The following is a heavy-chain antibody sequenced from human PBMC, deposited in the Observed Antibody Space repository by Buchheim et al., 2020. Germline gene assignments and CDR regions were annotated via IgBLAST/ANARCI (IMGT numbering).Heavy chain of an antibody. J-gene: IGHJ4*02. Sequence: QLQLQESGPGLVKPSETLSLTCTVSGGSISSSRYYWGWIRQPPGKGLEWIGSVYYSGNTYYNPSLKSRVAISADTSKNQFTLKLSSVTAADTAMYYCARDIVVVLAVVPQNHYFDYWGQGTL. CDR3: ARDIVVVLAVVPQNHYFDY. CDR2: VYYSGNT. CDR1: GGSISSSRYY. V-gene: IGHV4-39*02. D-gene: IGHD2-2*02.